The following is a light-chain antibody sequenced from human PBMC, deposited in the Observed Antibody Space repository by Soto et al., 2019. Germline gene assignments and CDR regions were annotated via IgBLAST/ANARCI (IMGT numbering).Light chain of an antibody. CDR1: QSVSSY. CDR2: GAS. V-gene: IGKV3-15*01. J-gene: IGKJ3*01. Sequence: EIVMTQFPATLSVSPGERATLSCRASQSVSSYLAWYQQNPGQAPRLLIYGASTRATGIPARFSGSGSGTEFTLTISSLQSEDFAVYSCQQYNNWSFTFGPGTKVDIK. CDR3: QQYNNWSFT.